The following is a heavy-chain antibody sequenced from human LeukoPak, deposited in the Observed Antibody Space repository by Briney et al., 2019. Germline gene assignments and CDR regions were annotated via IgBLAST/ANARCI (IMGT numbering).Heavy chain of an antibody. CDR1: GFTFSSYG. Sequence: GGSLRLSCAASGFTFSSYGMHWVRQAPGKGLEWVAVISYDGSNKYYADSVKGRFTISRDNAKNTLYLQMNTLRVEDTAVYYCTRDLMDYDVSTGLHHYYMDVWGQGTTVTVSS. J-gene: IGHJ6*02. CDR3: TRDLMDYDVSTGLHHYYMDV. CDR2: ISYDGSNK. V-gene: IGHV3-30*03. D-gene: IGHD3-9*01.